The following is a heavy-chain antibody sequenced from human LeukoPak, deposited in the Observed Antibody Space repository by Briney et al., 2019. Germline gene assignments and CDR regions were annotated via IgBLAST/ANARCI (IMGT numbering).Heavy chain of an antibody. CDR1: GFTFSSYS. CDR2: ISAISSSST. D-gene: IGHD3-22*01. J-gene: IGHJ3*02. V-gene: IGHV3-48*04. Sequence: GGSLRLSCAASGFTFSSYSMNWVRQAPGKGLEWVSYISAISSSSTYYADSVKGRFTISRDNAKNSLYLQMNSLRAEDTAVYYCARDFHRRYYDSSGYNGFDIWGQGTMVTVSS. CDR3: ARDFHRRYYDSSGYNGFDI.